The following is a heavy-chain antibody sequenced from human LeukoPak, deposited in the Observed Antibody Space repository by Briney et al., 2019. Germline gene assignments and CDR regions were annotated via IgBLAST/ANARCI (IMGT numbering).Heavy chain of an antibody. Sequence: GGSLRLSCAASGFTFSSYDMHWVRQATGKGLEWVSAIGTAGDTYYPGSVKGRFTISRENAKNSLSLQMNSLRAGDTAVYYCARRGINNAFDIWGQGTMVTVSS. CDR2: IGTAGDT. CDR1: GFTFSSYD. D-gene: IGHD3-10*01. V-gene: IGHV3-13*04. CDR3: ARRGINNAFDI. J-gene: IGHJ3*02.